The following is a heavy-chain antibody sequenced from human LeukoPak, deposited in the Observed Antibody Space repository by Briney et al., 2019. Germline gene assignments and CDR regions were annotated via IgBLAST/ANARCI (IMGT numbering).Heavy chain of an antibody. V-gene: IGHV3-21*06. J-gene: IGHJ4*02. CDR1: GFTFSSYS. Sequence: GGSLRLSCAASGFTFSSYSMNWVRQAPGKGLEWVSSISSSSHIIHYAASVKGRFTISRDNAKNSVYLEMNSLRAEDTAVYYCARGDSTGTNLDFWGQGTLVSVSS. CDR2: ISSSSHII. CDR3: ARGDSTGTNLDF. D-gene: IGHD1-1*01.